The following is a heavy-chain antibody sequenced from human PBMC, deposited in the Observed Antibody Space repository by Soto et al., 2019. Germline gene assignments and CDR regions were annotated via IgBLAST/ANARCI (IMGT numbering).Heavy chain of an antibody. CDR3: TTRGRTVLMEYGFVRMDV. CDR2: ISGSGDGT. J-gene: IGHJ6*02. CDR1: GFSVSDYA. V-gene: IGHV3-23*01. Sequence: GGSLRLSCAASGFSVSDYAMSWVRQAPGKGLEWVSSISGSGDGTYYGDSVKGRFTLSRDTSQKTLYLQMNNLRGEDTAVYFCTTRGRTVLMEYGFVRMDVWGRGTKVTVYS. D-gene: IGHD2-8*01.